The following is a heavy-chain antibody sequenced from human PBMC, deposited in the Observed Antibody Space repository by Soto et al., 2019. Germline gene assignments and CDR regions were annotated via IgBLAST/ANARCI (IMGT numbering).Heavy chain of an antibody. V-gene: IGHV1-3*01. CDR3: ARGYSSSWYGPNWFDP. Sequence: ASVKVSCKASGYTFTSYAMHWVRQAPGQRLEWMGWINAGNGNTKYSQKFQGRVTITRDTSASTAYMELSSLRSEDTAVYYCARGYSSSWYGPNWFDPWGQGTLVNVSS. CDR2: INAGNGNT. CDR1: GYTFTSYA. J-gene: IGHJ5*02. D-gene: IGHD6-13*01.